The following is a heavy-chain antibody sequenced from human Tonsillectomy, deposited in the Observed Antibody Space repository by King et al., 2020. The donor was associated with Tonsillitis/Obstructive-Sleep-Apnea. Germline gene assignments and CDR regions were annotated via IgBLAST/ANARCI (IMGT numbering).Heavy chain of an antibody. CDR3: AKGSRSIGGATFD. CDR2: ISWNSGSI. CDR1: GFTFDDYA. D-gene: IGHD1-26*01. Sequence: VQLVESGGGLVQPGRSLRLSCAASGFTFDDYAMHWVRQAPGKGLEWVSGISWNSGSIGYADSVKGRFTISRDNAKNSLYLQMNSLRAEDTALYYCAKGSRSIGGATFDGGRGPLAPFSS. V-gene: IGHV3-9*01. J-gene: IGHJ4*02.